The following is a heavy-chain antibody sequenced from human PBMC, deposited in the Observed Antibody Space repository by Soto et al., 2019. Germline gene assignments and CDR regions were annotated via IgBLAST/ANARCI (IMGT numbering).Heavy chain of an antibody. J-gene: IGHJ4*02. V-gene: IGHV4-61*01. CDR3: ARDNTRDYGDYVLEY. Sequence: QVQLQESGPGLVKPSETLSLTCTVSGGSVSSGSYYWSWIRQPPGKGLEWIGYIYYSGSTNYNPSLESRVTISVDTSKNQFSLKLSSVTAADTAVYYCARDNTRDYGDYVLEYWGQGTLVTVSS. CDR2: IYYSGST. CDR1: GGSVSSGSYY. D-gene: IGHD4-17*01.